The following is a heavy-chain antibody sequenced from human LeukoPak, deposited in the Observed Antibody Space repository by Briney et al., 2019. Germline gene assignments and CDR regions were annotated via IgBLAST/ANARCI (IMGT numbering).Heavy chain of an antibody. D-gene: IGHD3-22*01. CDR2: ISGSGGST. CDR3: AKEPGNGYYYDSSGYDY. Sequence: GGSLRLSCAASGFTFTNYWMSWVRQAPGKGLEWVSAISGSGGSTYYADSVKGRFTTSRDNSKNTLYLQMNSLRAEDTAVYYCAKEPGNGYYYDSSGYDYWGQGTLVTVSS. CDR1: GFTFTNYW. V-gene: IGHV3-23*01. J-gene: IGHJ4*02.